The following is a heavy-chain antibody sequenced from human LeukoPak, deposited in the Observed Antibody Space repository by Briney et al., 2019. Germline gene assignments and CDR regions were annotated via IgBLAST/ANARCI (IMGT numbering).Heavy chain of an antibody. CDR2: IYHSGNT. D-gene: IGHD4-17*01. CDR3: TRDTVGATNDD. V-gene: IGHV4-38-2*02. J-gene: IGHJ4*02. Sequence: SETLSLTCAVSGYSISSGYYWGWLRQPPGKGLEWIGSIYHSGNTYYNPSLTSRVTISLDTSKNQFSLKLTSVTAADTAVYYCTRDTVGATNDDWGQGTLVTVSS. CDR1: GYSISSGYY.